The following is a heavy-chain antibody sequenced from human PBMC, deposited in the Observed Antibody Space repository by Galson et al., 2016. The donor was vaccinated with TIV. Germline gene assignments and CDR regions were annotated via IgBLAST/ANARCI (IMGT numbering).Heavy chain of an antibody. CDR3: ARDLNYDFWSGYYVHDSYYGMDV. J-gene: IGHJ6*02. CDR2: INHSGST. CDR1: GFSFSNAW. Sequence: LRLSCAASGFSFSNAWMNWVPQPPGKGLEWIGEINHSGSTNYNVSLKSRVTISVDTSKNQFSLKLTSVTAADTAVYYCARDLNYDFWSGYYVHDSYYGMDVWGQGTTVTVSS. D-gene: IGHD3-3*01. V-gene: IGHV4-34*01.